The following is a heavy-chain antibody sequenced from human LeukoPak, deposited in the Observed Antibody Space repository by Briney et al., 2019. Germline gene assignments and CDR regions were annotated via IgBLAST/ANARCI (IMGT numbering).Heavy chain of an antibody. J-gene: IGHJ5*02. CDR3: AIVGPAATPPGDWFDP. CDR2: INPNSGGT. V-gene: IGHV1-2*02. Sequence: ASVKASCKASGYTFTGYYMHWVRQAPGQGLEWMGWINPNSGGTNYAQKFQGRVTMTRDTSISTAYMELSRLISDDTAVYYCAIVGPAATPPGDWFDPWGQGTLVTVSS. CDR1: GYTFTGYY. D-gene: IGHD2-2*01.